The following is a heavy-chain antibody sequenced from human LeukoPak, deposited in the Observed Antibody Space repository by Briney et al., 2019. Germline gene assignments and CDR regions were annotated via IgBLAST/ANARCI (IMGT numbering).Heavy chain of an antibody. V-gene: IGHV5-51*01. CDR1: GYSFTSYW. Sequence: GESLKISCKGSGYSFTSYWIGWVRQMPGKGLEWMGITYPGDSDTRYSPSFQGQVTISADKSISTAYLQWSSLKASDTAMYYCARPKGVYGSGSYYYYMDVWGKGTTVTVSS. CDR2: TYPGDSDT. J-gene: IGHJ6*03. CDR3: ARPKGVYGSGSYYYYMDV. D-gene: IGHD3-10*01.